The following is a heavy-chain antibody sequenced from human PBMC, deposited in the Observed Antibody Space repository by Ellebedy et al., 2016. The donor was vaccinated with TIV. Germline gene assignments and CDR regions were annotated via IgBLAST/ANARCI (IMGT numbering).Heavy chain of an antibody. D-gene: IGHD7-27*01. CDR3: ANRPLTGDGGLDH. CDR1: GYSFTTYW. J-gene: IGHJ4*02. CDR2: IDPSDSYT. Sequence: GESLKISCKGSGYSFTTYWIIWVRQMPGKGLEWMGRIDPSDSYTNYNPSFKGHVTISADKSTITAYLNWNSLEASDNAMYYFANRPLTGDGGLDHWGQGTLVTVSS. V-gene: IGHV5-10-1*01.